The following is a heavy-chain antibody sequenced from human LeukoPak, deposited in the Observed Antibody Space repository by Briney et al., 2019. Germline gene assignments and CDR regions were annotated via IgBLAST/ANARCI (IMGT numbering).Heavy chain of an antibody. CDR3: ARDPKRRSGWTHDDY. V-gene: IGHV4-39*07. D-gene: IGHD6-19*01. Sequence: SETLSLTCTVSGGSISSSSYYWGWIRQPPGKGLEWIGSIYYSGSTYYNPSLKSRVTISVDRSKNQFSLKLSSVTAADTAVYYCARDPKRRSGWTHDDYWGQGTLVTVSS. CDR2: IYYSGST. CDR1: GGSISSSSYY. J-gene: IGHJ4*02.